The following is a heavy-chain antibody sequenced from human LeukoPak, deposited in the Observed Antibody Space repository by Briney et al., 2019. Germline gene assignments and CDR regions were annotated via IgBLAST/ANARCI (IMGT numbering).Heavy chain of an antibody. CDR2: VYSRGST. J-gene: IGHJ4*02. D-gene: IGHD1-26*01. CDR1: GFTHSSNY. CDR3: PSGPYGGSYSGVY. Sequence: GGSLRLSCAASGFTHSSNYMRWVRQARGKGLEWVSVVYSRGSTYYAYSVKGRFTISRDNPKNTLYLQMNRLRAEDTAVYYCPSGPYGGSYSGVYWGQGTLVTLSS. V-gene: IGHV3-66*01.